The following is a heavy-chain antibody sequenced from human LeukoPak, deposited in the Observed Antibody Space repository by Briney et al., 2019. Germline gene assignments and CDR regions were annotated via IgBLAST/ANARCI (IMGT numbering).Heavy chain of an antibody. CDR1: GGAISSNY. CDR2: VYYSGNT. Sequence: PSETLSLTCNVSGGAISSNYWSWIRQPPGKGLEWVAYVYYSGNTNYYPSLKSRVTISVDTSKNQFSLKLRSVTAADTAVYFCARGLYCSGDCYPDAFDIWGQETMVTVSS. CDR3: ARGLYCSGDCYPDAFDI. D-gene: IGHD2-21*02. V-gene: IGHV4-59*01. J-gene: IGHJ3*02.